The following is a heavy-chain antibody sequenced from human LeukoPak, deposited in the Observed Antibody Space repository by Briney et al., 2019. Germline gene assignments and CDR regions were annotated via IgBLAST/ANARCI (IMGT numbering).Heavy chain of an antibody. J-gene: IGHJ4*02. CDR3: TTDPGTKRALDFDY. Sequence: PGGSLRLSCAASGFTFSNAWMSWVRQAPGKGLEWVGRIKSKTDGGTTDYAAPVKGRFTISRDDSKNTLYLQMNSLKTEDTAVYYCTTDPGTKRALDFDYWGQGTLVTVSS. CDR1: GFTFSNAW. CDR2: IKSKTDGGTT. V-gene: IGHV3-15*01. D-gene: IGHD1-1*01.